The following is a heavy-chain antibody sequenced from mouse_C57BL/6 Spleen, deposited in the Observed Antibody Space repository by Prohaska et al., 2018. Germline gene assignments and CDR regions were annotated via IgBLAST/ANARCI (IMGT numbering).Heavy chain of an antibody. D-gene: IGHD2-4*01. CDR3: AREGFDYDYDGYAMDY. J-gene: IGHJ4*01. CDR2: INPNNGGT. V-gene: IGHV1-18*01. Sequence: QRHRKILEWIGDINPNNGGTIYNQKFKGKATLTVDKSSSTAYMELRSLTSEDTAVYYCAREGFDYDYDGYAMDYWGQGTSVTVSS.